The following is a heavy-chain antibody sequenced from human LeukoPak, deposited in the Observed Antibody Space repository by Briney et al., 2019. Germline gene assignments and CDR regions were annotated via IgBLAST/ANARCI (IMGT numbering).Heavy chain of an antibody. Sequence: GASVKVSCKASGYTFTSYGISWVRQAPGQGLEWMGWISAYNGNTNYAQKLQGRVTMTTDTSTSIAYMELRSLRSDDTAVYYCARETYSSSWYSYYYYGMDVWGQGTTVTVSS. J-gene: IGHJ6*02. CDR2: ISAYNGNT. CDR1: GYTFTSYG. V-gene: IGHV1-18*01. D-gene: IGHD6-13*01. CDR3: ARETYSSSWYSYYYYGMDV.